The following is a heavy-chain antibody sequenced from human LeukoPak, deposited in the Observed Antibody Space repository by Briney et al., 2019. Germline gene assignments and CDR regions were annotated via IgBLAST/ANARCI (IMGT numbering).Heavy chain of an antibody. V-gene: IGHV3-53*01. D-gene: IGHD1-26*01. CDR2: IYSGGST. Sequence: GGSLRLSCAASGFTVSSNYMSWVRQTPGKGLEWVSVIYSGGSTYYADSVKGRFTISRDNSKNTLYLQMNSLRAEDTAVYYCATQWELNTELTDYWGQGTLVTVSS. CDR3: ATQWELNTELTDY. CDR1: GFTVSSNY. J-gene: IGHJ4*02.